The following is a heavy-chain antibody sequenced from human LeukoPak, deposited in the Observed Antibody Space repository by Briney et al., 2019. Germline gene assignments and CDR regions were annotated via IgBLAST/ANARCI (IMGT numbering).Heavy chain of an antibody. CDR3: ATEPYYYDSSGYYAGGDAFDI. J-gene: IGHJ3*02. CDR1: GGSFSGFH. CDR2: INHSRRT. D-gene: IGHD3-22*01. V-gene: IGHV4-34*01. Sequence: TSETLSLTCAVYGGSFSGFHWSWIRQPPGKGLEWIGEINHSRRTNYNPSLKSRVIILADMSKNQFSLKLTSVTAADTAVYYCATEPYYYDSSGYYAGGDAFDIWGQGTMVAVSS.